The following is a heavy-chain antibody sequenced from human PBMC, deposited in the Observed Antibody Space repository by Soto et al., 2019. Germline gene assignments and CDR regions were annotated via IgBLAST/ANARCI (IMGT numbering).Heavy chain of an antibody. CDR3: ARRRSRGYEKEYWFDP. V-gene: IGHV4-59*01. CDR2: IYYSGST. Sequence: QVQLQESGPGLVKPSETLSLTCTVSGGSISSYYWSWIRQPPGKGLEWIGYIYYSGSTNYNPSLKSRVTISVDTSKNQFSLKLSSVTAADTAVYYCARRRSRGYEKEYWFDPWGQGTLVTVSS. D-gene: IGHD5-12*01. CDR1: GGSISSYY. J-gene: IGHJ5*02.